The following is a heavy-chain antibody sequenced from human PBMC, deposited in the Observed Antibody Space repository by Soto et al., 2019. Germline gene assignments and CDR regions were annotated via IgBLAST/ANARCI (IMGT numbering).Heavy chain of an antibody. V-gene: IGHV1-8*01. CDR3: ARGDSSSSVPSYYMCV. CDR2: MNPNSGNT. CDR1: GYTFTSYD. J-gene: IGHJ6*03. Sequence: QVQLVQSGAEVKKPGASVKVSCKASGYTFTSYDINWVRQATGQGLEWMGWMNPNSGNTGYAQKFRGRVTMTRNSSISTAYMELSRLRSEDTAVYYCARGDSSSSVPSYYMCVWGKGTTVTGSS. D-gene: IGHD6-6*01.